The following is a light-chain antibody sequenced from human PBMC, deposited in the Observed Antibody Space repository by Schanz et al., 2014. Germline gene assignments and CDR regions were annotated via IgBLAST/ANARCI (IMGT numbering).Light chain of an antibody. J-gene: IGKJ3*01. CDR3: QQGNGFPRA. CDR2: AAS. V-gene: IGKV1D-12*01. Sequence: DIQMTQSPSSMSASVGDRVTITCRARQGIGSWLAWYQQKPGKAPNLLIYAASSLQSGVPSRFSGSGSGTDFTLTISSLQPEDFATYFCQQGNGFPRAFGPGTKVEIK. CDR1: QGIGSW.